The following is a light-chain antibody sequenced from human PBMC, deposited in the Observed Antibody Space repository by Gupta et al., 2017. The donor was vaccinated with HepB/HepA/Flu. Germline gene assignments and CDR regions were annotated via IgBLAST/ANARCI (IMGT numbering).Light chain of an antibody. J-gene: IGKJ1*01. CDR1: QTRLYSSNNKNY. CDR2: WAS. V-gene: IGKV4-1*01. Sequence: DIVMTQSPNALAVSLCERATINCNSSQTRLYSSNNKNYLAWYHQKPGQSPNFLFYWASRREYGVPDSFSGGGSGTDFTLTISSRQAEDVGNYYCQPNNSTPVTFGQGTKVAIK. CDR3: QPNNSTPVT.